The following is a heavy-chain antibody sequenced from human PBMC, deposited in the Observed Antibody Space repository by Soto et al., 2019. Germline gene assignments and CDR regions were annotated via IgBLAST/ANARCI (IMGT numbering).Heavy chain of an antibody. Sequence: SDTLSLTCAVSGGSIRSSSWWTWLRQSPGKGLEWIGEFYHAGSPHYNPSFQSRVTISADTSKNLFSLRLTSVTAADTAIYYCARASSFRGDFDFWGQGTAVTVSS. CDR1: GGSIRSSSW. CDR2: FYHAGSP. CDR3: ARASSFRGDFDF. D-gene: IGHD2-21*01. J-gene: IGHJ4*03. V-gene: IGHV4-4*02.